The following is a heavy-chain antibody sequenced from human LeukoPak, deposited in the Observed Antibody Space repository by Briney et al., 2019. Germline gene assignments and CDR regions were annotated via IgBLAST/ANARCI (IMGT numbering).Heavy chain of an antibody. CDR3: SKCRRNGSSTGCYRFDP. V-gene: IGHV3-23*01. CDR1: GFTFSSYG. J-gene: IGHJ5*02. CDR2: ISGSGGST. Sequence: GGSLRLSCAASGFTFSSYGMSWVRQAPGKGLEWVSAISGSGGSTYYADSVKGRFTISRDNSKNTLYLQMNSLRAEDTPVCYFSKCRRNGSSTGCYRFDPWGQGTLVAVSP. D-gene: IGHD2-2*01.